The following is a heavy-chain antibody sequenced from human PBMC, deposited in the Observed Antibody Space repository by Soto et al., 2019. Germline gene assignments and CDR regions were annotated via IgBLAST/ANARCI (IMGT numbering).Heavy chain of an antibody. CDR1: GLTFNNYA. J-gene: IGHJ4*02. CDR2: LSGNGGST. V-gene: IGHV3-23*01. Sequence: DVQLLESGGGLVQPGGSLRLSFAASGLTFNNYAMNWVPQAPGTGLGWVSTLSGNGGSTYYEDSVKGRFTISRDNSKNTLYLQMNSLRAEDTALYYCAKGGLITTSPYDFDYWGQGTLVTVSS. CDR3: AKGGLITTSPYDFDY. D-gene: IGHD3-16*01.